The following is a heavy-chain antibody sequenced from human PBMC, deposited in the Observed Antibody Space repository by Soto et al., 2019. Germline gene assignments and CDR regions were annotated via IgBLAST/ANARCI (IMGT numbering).Heavy chain of an antibody. CDR2: SIPIFGTA. Sequence: QVQLVQSGAEVKKPGSSVKVSCKASGGTFSSYAISWVRQAPGQGLEWMGGSIPIFGTANYAQKFQGRVTITADESTSTAYMELSSLRSEDTAVYYCARCLSGSSSFKPSNCYYGMDVWGQGTTVTVSS. CDR3: ARCLSGSSSFKPSNCYYGMDV. CDR1: GGTFSSYA. J-gene: IGHJ6*02. V-gene: IGHV1-69*01. D-gene: IGHD6-13*01.